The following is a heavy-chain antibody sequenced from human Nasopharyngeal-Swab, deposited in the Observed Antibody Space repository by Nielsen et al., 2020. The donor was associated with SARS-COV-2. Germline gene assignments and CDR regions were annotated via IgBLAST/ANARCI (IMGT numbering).Heavy chain of an antibody. D-gene: IGHD2-8*02. Sequence: GGSLKISCAASGFTFGSYGMSWVRQTPGKGLEWVANIKQDGSDKRYVDSVKGRFTISRDNAKNSLYLQMNSLRAEDTAVYYCAGGTGWVFNCWGQGTLVTVSS. V-gene: IGHV3-7*01. CDR2: IKQDGSDK. J-gene: IGHJ4*02. CDR1: GFTFGSYG. CDR3: AGGTGWVFNC.